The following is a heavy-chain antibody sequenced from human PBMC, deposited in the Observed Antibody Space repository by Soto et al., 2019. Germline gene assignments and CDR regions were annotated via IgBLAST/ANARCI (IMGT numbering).Heavy chain of an antibody. J-gene: IGHJ1*01. CDR3: AKGVPAATRYSQH. CDR1: GFSFSSYW. V-gene: IGHV3-74*01. Sequence: VQLVESGGGLVQPGGSLRLSCAASGFSFSSYWMHWVRHAPGKGLVWVSRINSDGSSATYADSVKGRFTISRDNANNTLYLQMNSLTPEDTAVYYCAKGVPAATRYSQHWGRGTLVTVSS. CDR2: INSDGSSA. D-gene: IGHD2-2*01.